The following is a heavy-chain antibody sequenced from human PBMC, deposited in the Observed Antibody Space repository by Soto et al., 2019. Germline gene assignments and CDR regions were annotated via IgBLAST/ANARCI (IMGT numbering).Heavy chain of an antibody. CDR1: GGTFRNLA. V-gene: IGHV1-69*01. CDR3: ARRSVSHSNAFDF. J-gene: IGHJ3*01. D-gene: IGHD2-15*01. Sequence: QVQLVQSGAEVKKPGSSVKVSCKASGGTFRNLAINWVRQAPGQGLEWMGGFIPIIGGGINAQKFQGRVTITSDESTSTDYMALSSLQSEDTAMYCCARRSVSHSNAFDFWGQGTMVTVSS. CDR2: FIPIIGGG.